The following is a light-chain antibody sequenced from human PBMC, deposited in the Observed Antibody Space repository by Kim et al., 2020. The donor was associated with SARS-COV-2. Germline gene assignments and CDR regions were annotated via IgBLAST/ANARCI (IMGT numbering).Light chain of an antibody. Sequence: SVSPGERATLSCRASKSVSSNLAWYQQKPGQAPRLLIYGTSTRATGIPARFSGSGSGTEFTLTISSLQSEDFAVYYCQQYNNWPYTFGQGTKLEIK. J-gene: IGKJ2*01. CDR1: KSVSSN. CDR3: QQYNNWPYT. V-gene: IGKV3-15*01. CDR2: GTS.